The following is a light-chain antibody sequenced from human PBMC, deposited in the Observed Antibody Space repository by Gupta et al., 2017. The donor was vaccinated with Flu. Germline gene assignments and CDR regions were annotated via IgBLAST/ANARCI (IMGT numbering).Light chain of an antibody. CDR3: RQALQTLLT. J-gene: IGKJ4*01. CDR2: LGS. CDR1: QSLLHSNGYNY. V-gene: IGKV2-28*01. Sequence: DIVMTQSPFSLPVTPGEPASISCRSSQSLLHSNGYNYLDWYMQKPGQSPQLLIYLGSNRASGVPDRFSGSGSGTDFTLKISIVEAEDVGVYYCRQALQTLLTFGGGTKVEIK.